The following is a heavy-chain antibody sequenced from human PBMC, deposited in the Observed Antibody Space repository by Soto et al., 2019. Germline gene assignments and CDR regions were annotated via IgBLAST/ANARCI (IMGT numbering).Heavy chain of an antibody. CDR3: ADSIFLDPFYYGSGSGYGMDV. CDR2: IYWNEDK. D-gene: IGHD3-10*01. Sequence: QITLKESSPTLVKPTQTLTLTCTFSGFSLSTSGVGVGWIRQPPGKALEWLALIYWNEDKRYSPSLKSRLTITEDTSRKQVVLTMTSMDLVDTATYYCADSIFLDPFYYGSGSGYGMDVCGQGPTVAVSS. J-gene: IGHJ6*02. CDR1: GFSLSTSGVG. V-gene: IGHV2-5*01.